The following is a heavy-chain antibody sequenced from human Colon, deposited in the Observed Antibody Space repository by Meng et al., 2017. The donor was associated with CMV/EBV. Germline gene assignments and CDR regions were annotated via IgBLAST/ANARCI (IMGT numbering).Heavy chain of an antibody. CDR2: IYYIGDT. V-gene: IGHV4-59*02. D-gene: IGHD2-2*01. J-gene: IGHJ3*02. CDR1: GGSVSNYF. Sequence: LSCSVSGGSVSNYFWSWIRQSPGRGLEWIGYIYYIGDTTYNPSLKSRVTMSIDTSKNQFSLKLTSVTAADTAVYYCARSKDIVIVEAAQAVFDIWGQGTMVTVSS. CDR3: ARSKDIVIVEAAQAVFDI.